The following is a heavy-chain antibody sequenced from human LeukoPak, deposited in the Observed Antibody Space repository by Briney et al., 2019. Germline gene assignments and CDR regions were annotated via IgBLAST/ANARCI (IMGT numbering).Heavy chain of an antibody. Sequence: GGSLRLSCAASGFTFSSYAMHWVRQAPGKGLEWVAVISYDGSNKYYADSVKGRFTISRDNSKNTLYLQMNSLRAEDTAVYYCAKPGVFSWGQGTLVTVSS. CDR1: GFTFSSYA. CDR3: AKPGVFS. J-gene: IGHJ4*02. V-gene: IGHV3-30-3*02. CDR2: ISYDGSNK. D-gene: IGHD2-8*01.